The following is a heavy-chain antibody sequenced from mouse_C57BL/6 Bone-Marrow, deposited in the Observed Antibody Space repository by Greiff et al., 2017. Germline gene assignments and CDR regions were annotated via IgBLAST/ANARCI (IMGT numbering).Heavy chain of an antibody. CDR3: ARARWLLDYAMDY. J-gene: IGHJ4*01. D-gene: IGHD2-3*01. Sequence: EVHLVESGGGLVKPGGSLKLSCAASGFTFSSYAMSWVRQTPEKRLEWVATISDGGSYTYYPDNVKGRFTISRDNAKNNLYLQMSHLKSEDTAMYYCARARWLLDYAMDYWGQGTSVTVSS. CDR2: ISDGGSYT. V-gene: IGHV5-4*01. CDR1: GFTFSSYA.